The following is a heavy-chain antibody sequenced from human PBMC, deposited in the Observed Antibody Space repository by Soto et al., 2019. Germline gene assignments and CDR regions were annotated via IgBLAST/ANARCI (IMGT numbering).Heavy chain of an antibody. V-gene: IGHV4-4*02. J-gene: IGHJ4*02. CDR2: VYHSGST. Sequence: SETLSLTCAVSSASISSSDWWNWVRQPPGKGLEWIGEVYHSGSTNYNPSLKSRVTMSVDMSKNQFSLNLRSVTAADTAVYYCARAQGMTTVHWGPGTLVTVSS. D-gene: IGHD4-17*01. CDR3: ARAQGMTTVH. CDR1: SASISSSDW.